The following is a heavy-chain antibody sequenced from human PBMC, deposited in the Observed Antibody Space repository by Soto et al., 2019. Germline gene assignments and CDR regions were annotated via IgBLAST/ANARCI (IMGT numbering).Heavy chain of an antibody. V-gene: IGHV1-69*08. CDR1: EGTFSSYT. CDR2: IIPILGIA. J-gene: IGHJ4*02. Sequence: QVQLVQSGAEVKKPGSLVKVSCKASEGTFSSYTIGWVRQAPGQGLEWMGRIIPILGIANYAQKFQGRVTITADKSTSTAYMELSSLRSEDTAVYYCARDPSAGDSAGYWGQGTLVTVSS. D-gene: IGHD2-21*01. CDR3: ARDPSAGDSAGY.